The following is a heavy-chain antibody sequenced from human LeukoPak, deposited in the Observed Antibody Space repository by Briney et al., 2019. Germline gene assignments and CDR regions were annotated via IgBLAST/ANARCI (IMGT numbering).Heavy chain of an antibody. CDR1: GGSISSGGYY. D-gene: IGHD3-22*01. CDR2: IYYSGST. Sequence: MTSETLSLTCTVSGGSISSGGYYWSWIRQHPRKGLEWIGNIYYSGSTYYSPSLKSRVTMSVDTSKNQFSLTLISVTAADTAVYFCARAAPNYYDSSGSLRNPYFDYWGQGTLVTVSS. CDR3: ARAAPNYYDSSGSLRNPYFDY. J-gene: IGHJ4*02. V-gene: IGHV4-31*03.